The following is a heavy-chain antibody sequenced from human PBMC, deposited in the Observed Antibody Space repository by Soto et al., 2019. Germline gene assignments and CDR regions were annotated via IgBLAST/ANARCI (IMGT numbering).Heavy chain of an antibody. D-gene: IGHD3-9*01. CDR3: ARGLFKLRYFDWLPFDY. CDR2: IYYSGST. Sequence: PSETLSLTCTVSGGSISSYYWSWIRQPPGKGLEWIGYIYYSGSTNYNPSLKSRVTIPVDTSKNQFSLKLSSVTAADTAVYYCARGLFKLRYFDWLPFDYWGQGTLVTVSS. J-gene: IGHJ4*02. V-gene: IGHV4-59*01. CDR1: GGSISSYY.